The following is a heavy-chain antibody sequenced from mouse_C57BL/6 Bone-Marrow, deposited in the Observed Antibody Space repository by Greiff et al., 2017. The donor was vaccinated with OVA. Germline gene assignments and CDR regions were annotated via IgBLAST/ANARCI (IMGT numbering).Heavy chain of an antibody. CDR2: INPSSGYT. CDR1: GYTFTSYW. CDR3: ARDYDEDWFAY. J-gene: IGHJ3*01. D-gene: IGHD2-4*01. Sequence: VQRVESGAELAKPGASVKLSCKASGYTFTSYWMHWVKQRPGQGLEWIGYINPSSGYTKYNQKFKDKATLTADKSSSTAYMQLSSLTYEDSAVYYCARDYDEDWFAYWGQGTLVTVSA. V-gene: IGHV1-7*01.